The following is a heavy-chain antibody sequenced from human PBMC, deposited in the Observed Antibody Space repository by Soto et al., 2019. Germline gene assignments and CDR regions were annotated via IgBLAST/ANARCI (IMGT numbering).Heavy chain of an antibody. CDR2: IYYSGST. V-gene: IGHV4-31*03. CDR1: GGSISSGGYY. CDR3: ARDQAAAGFPPYNWFDP. Sequence: ASETLSLTCTVSGGSISSGGYYWSWIRQHPGKGLEWIGYIYYSGSTYYNPSLKSRVTISVDTSKNQFSLKLSSVTAADTAVYYCARDQAAAGFPPYNWFDPWGQGTLVTVSS. D-gene: IGHD6-13*01. J-gene: IGHJ5*02.